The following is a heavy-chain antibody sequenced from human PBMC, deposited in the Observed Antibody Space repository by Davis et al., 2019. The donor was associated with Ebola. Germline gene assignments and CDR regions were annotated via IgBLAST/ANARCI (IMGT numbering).Heavy chain of an antibody. CDR3: ARVPYYDSSGHSTTFGFDI. CDR2: ISYSGST. CDR1: GGSIRSGDYY. J-gene: IGHJ3*02. Sequence: MPSETLSLTCTVSGGSIRSGDYYWSWIRQPPGKGLEWIGYISYSGSTFYNPSLESRVSISVDTSKNQFSLKLSSVTAADTAVHYCARVPYYDSSGHSTTFGFDIWGHGTKVTVSS. D-gene: IGHD3-22*01. V-gene: IGHV4-30-4*01.